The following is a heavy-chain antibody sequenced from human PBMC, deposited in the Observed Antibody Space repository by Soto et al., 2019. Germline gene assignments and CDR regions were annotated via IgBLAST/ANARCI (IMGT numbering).Heavy chain of an antibody. CDR2: IIPIFGTA. CDR3: ARVLELDWFDA. Sequence: SVKVSCKPSGGTFGSYSISWVRQAPGQGLECMGGIIPIFGTANYAQKFQGRVTITADKSTSTACMELSSLRSEDTAVYYCARVLELDWFDAWGQGTPVTVSS. D-gene: IGHD3-3*01. V-gene: IGHV1-69*06. CDR1: GGTFGSYS. J-gene: IGHJ5*02.